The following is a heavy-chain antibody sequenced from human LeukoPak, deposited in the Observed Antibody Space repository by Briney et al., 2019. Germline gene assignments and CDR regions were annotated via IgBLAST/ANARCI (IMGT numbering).Heavy chain of an antibody. V-gene: IGHV3-23*01. CDR1: GFTFSGYV. J-gene: IGHJ5*02. CDR2: ISGSGGST. CDR3: ARDRGCSGGSCYSRWFDP. D-gene: IGHD2-15*01. Sequence: GGSLRLSCAASGFTFSGYVMTWVRQPPGKGLQWVADISGSGGSTYYADSVKGRFSISRDNSKNTLYLQLDSLRAEDTAVYYCARDRGCSGGSCYSRWFDPWGQGTLVTVSS.